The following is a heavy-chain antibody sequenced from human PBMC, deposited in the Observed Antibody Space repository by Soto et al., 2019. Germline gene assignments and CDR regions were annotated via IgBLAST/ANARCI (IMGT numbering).Heavy chain of an antibody. CDR2: ISWNSGSI. CDR3: AKDMYYYDSSGYEFDY. Sequence: SLRLSCAASGFTFDDYAMHWVRQAPGKGLEWVSGISWNSGSIGYADSVKGRFTISRDNAKNSLYLQMNSLRAEDTALYYCAKDMYYYDSSGYEFDYWGQGTLVTVSS. CDR1: GFTFDDYA. D-gene: IGHD3-22*01. V-gene: IGHV3-9*01. J-gene: IGHJ4*02.